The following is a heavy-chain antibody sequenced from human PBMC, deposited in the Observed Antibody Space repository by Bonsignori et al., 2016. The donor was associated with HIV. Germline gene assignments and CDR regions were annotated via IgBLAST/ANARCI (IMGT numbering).Heavy chain of an antibody. CDR2: IYYSGST. J-gene: IGHJ3*02. CDR3: ARFRYYYDSSGYSPAVGDAFDI. CDR1: GGSISSYY. Sequence: SETLSLTCTVSGGSISSYYWSWIRQPPGKGLEWIGYIYYSGSTNYNPSLKSRVTISVDTSKNQFSLKLSSVAAADTAVYYCARFRYYYDSSGYSPAVGDAFDIWGQGTMVTVSS. D-gene: IGHD3-22*01. V-gene: IGHV4-59*01.